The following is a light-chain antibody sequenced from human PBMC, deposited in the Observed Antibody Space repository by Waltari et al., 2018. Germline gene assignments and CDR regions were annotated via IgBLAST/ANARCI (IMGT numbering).Light chain of an antibody. Sequence: QSVLTQPPSASGTPGPRVTISCSGSSSNIGSTTGNWYQQLPGTAPKLLIYSNNQRPSGVPDRFSGSKSGTSASLAISGLQSEDEADYYCAAWDDSYVVFGGGTKLTVL. CDR2: SNN. V-gene: IGLV1-44*01. CDR3: AAWDDSYVV. J-gene: IGLJ2*01. CDR1: SSNIGSTT.